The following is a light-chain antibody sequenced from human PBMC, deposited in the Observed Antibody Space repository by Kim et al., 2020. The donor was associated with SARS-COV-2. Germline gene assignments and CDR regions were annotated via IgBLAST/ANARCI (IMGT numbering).Light chain of an antibody. CDR2: YDS. CDR3: QVWNSSSDHPV. V-gene: IGLV3-21*04. CDR1: NIGSKS. J-gene: IGLJ2*01. Sequence: PGKTATTTCGGNNIGSKSVHWYQQKPGQAPVLVIYYDSDRPSGIPERFSGSNSGNTATLTISRVEAGDEADYYCQVWNSSSDHPVFGGGTKLTVL.